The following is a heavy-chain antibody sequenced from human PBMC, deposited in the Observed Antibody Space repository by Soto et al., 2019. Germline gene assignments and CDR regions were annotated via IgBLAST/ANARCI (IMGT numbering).Heavy chain of an antibody. CDR2: LYYTGST. Sequence: SETLSLTCTFSVVSINSGDYYWSWIRQPPGKGLEWIGNLYYTGSTYYNPSLKSRVTISVDTSKKQFSLMVTSVTAADTAVYYCARYRYSDSLKEYYFDYWGQGTLVTVSS. J-gene: IGHJ4*02. D-gene: IGHD3-22*01. CDR3: ARYRYSDSLKEYYFDY. CDR1: VVSINSGDYY. V-gene: IGHV4-30-4*01.